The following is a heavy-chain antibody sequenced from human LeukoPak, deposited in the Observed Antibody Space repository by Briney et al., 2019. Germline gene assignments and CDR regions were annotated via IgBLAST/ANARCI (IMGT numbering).Heavy chain of an antibody. CDR3: AREGGIAARPMDY. CDR1: GYTLTSYY. V-gene: IGHV1-46*01. CDR2: ITPSGGST. D-gene: IGHD6-6*01. J-gene: IGHJ4*02. Sequence: GASVKVSCKASGYTLTSYYIHWVRQAPGQGLEWMGIITPSGGSTSYAQKFQGRVTMTRDTSTSTVYMELSSLRSEDTAVYYCAREGGIAARPMDYWGQGTLVTVSS.